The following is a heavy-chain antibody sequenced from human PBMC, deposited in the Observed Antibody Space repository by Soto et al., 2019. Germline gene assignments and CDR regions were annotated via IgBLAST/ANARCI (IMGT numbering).Heavy chain of an antibody. CDR1: GGSVSSGSYY. Sequence: PSATLSLTCTVSGGSVSSGSYYWSWIRQPPGKGLEWIGYIYYSGSTNYNPSLKSRVTISVDTSKNQFSLKLSSVTAADTAVYYCARDLGGGWDRDVWGQGTTVTVSS. J-gene: IGHJ6*02. CDR3: ARDLGGGWDRDV. D-gene: IGHD3-16*01. V-gene: IGHV4-61*01. CDR2: IYYSGST.